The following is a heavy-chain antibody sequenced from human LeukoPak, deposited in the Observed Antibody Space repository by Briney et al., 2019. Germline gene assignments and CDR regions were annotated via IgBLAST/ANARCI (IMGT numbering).Heavy chain of an antibody. J-gene: IGHJ4*02. CDR2: ISGSGGST. D-gene: IGHD3-22*01. Sequence: PGGSLRLSCAASGFTFSSYGMSWVRQAPGKGLEWVSAISGSGGSTYYADSVKGRFTISRDNSKSTLYLQMNSLRAEDTAVYYCAKDHLSSTYYYDSSGYPLDYWGQGTLVTVSS. CDR3: AKDHLSSTYYYDSSGYPLDY. CDR1: GFTFSSYG. V-gene: IGHV3-23*01.